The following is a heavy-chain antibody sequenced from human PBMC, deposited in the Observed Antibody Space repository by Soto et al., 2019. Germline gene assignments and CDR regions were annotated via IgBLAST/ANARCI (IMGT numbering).Heavy chain of an antibody. CDR3: ARDTYGSGIYPKHNWFDP. CDR1: GYTFTSYF. V-gene: IGHV1-2*02. CDR2: INPNSGGT. D-gene: IGHD3-10*01. Sequence: QVQLVQSGAEVKKPGASVKVSCKASGYTFTSYFMHWVRQAPGQGLEWMGWINPNSGGTNYAQKFQGRVTMTRDTSISTAYMELSRLRSDDTAVYYCARDTYGSGIYPKHNWFDPWGQGTLVTVSS. J-gene: IGHJ5*02.